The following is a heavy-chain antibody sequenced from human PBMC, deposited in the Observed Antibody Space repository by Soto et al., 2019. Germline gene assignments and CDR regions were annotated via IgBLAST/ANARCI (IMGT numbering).Heavy chain of an antibody. CDR2: MNPNSGNT. J-gene: IGHJ4*02. V-gene: IGHV1-8*01. CDR1: GDTFTSYD. CDR3: ARTYCSGGSCYRIDY. Sequence: ASVKVSCKASGDTFTSYDSNWVRQATGQGLEWMGWMNPNSGNTGYAQKFQGRVTMTRNTSISTAYMELSSLRSEDTAVYYCARTYCSGGSCYRIDYWGQGTLVTVSS. D-gene: IGHD2-15*01.